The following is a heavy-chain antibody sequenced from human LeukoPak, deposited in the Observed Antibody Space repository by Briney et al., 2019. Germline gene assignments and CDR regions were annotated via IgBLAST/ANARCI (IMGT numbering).Heavy chain of an antibody. D-gene: IGHD4-17*01. CDR1: GFTFSSYS. CDR3: ARQNGDYEAALFFDY. CDR2: ISSSSSYI. V-gene: IGHV3-21*01. J-gene: IGHJ4*02. Sequence: GGSLRLSCAASGFTFSSYSMKWVRQAPGKGLKWVSSISSSSSYIYYADSVKGRFTISRDNAKNSLYLQMNSLRVEDTAVYYCARQNGDYEAALFFDYWGQGTLVTVSS.